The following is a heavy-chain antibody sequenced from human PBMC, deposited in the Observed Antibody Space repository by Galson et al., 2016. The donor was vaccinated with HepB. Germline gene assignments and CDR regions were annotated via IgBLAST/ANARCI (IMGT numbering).Heavy chain of an antibody. CDR3: VEASRITVTGSDNAVQYYYYYGLDV. D-gene: IGHD3-9*01. CDR2: ISWTGNSI. CDR1: GFTMDGHV. J-gene: IGHJ6*04. V-gene: IGHV3-9*01. Sequence: SLRLSCAASGFTMDGHVIHWVRQAPGKGLEWVSGISWTGNSIGYADSVKGRSTISRDNANNSLHLQMNSLRAEDTALYYCVEASRITVTGSDNAVQYYYYYGLDVWGKGTTVTVSS.